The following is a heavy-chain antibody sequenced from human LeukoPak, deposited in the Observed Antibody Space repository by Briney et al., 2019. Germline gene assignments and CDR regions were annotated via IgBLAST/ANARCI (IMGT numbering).Heavy chain of an antibody. Sequence: SETLSLTCTVSGGSISSYYWSWIRQPARKGLEWIGRIYTSGSTNYNPSLKSRVTMSVDTSKNQFSLKLSSVTAADTAVYYCARDRLGYCSGGSCYRESYYYYMDVWGKGTTVTVSS. J-gene: IGHJ6*03. CDR2: IYTSGST. CDR1: GGSISSYY. V-gene: IGHV4-4*07. CDR3: ARDRLGYCSGGSCYRESYYYYMDV. D-gene: IGHD2-15*01.